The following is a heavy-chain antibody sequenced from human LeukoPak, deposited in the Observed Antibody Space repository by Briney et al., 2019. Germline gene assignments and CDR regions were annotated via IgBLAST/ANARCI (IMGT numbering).Heavy chain of an antibody. CDR2: INPNSGGT. CDR1: GYTFTGYY. J-gene: IGHJ4*02. D-gene: IGHD2-2*01. V-gene: IGHV1-2*02. Sequence: ASVKVSCKASGYTFTGYYMHWVRQAPGQGLEWMGWINPNSGGTNYAQKFQGRVTMTRDTSISIAYMELSRLKSDDTAVYYCARDLGYCSSTPCSDYWGQGTLVTVSS. CDR3: ARDLGYCSSTPCSDY.